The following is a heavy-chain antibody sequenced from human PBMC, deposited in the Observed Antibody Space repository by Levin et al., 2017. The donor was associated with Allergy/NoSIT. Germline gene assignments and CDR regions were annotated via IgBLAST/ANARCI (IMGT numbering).Heavy chain of an antibody. V-gene: IGHV4-30-2*01. J-gene: IGHJ4*02. CDR2: IYHSGST. D-gene: IGHD1-26*01. CDR1: GGSISSGGYS. Sequence: SETLSLTCAVSGGSISSGGYSWSWIRQPPGKGLEWIGYIYHSGSTYYNPSLKSRVTISVDRSKNQFSLKLSSVTAADTAVYYCARGWGPYFDYWGQGTLVTVSS. CDR3: ARGWGPYFDY.